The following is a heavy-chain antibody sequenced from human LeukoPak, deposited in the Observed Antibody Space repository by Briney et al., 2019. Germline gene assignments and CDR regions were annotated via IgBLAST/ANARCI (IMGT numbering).Heavy chain of an antibody. CDR2: IYYSGST. V-gene: IGHV4-61*01. CDR1: GGSVSSGSYY. D-gene: IGHD6-19*01. J-gene: IGHJ4*02. CDR3: ARIQWLVRFDY. Sequence: SETLSLTCTVSGGSVSSGSYYWSWNRQPPGKGLEWIGYIYYSGSTNYNPSLKSRVTISVDTSKNQFSLKLSSVTAADTAVYYCARIQWLVRFDYWGQGTLVTVSS.